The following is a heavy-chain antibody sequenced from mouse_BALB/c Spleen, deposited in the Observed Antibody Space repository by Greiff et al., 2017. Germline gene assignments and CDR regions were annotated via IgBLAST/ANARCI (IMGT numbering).Heavy chain of an antibody. D-gene: IGHD2-14*01. Sequence: EVKLVESGGGLVKPGGSLKLSCAASGFTFSDYYMYWVRQTPEQRLEWVATISDGGSYTYYPDSVKGRFTISRDNAKNNLYLQMSSLKSEDTAMYYCARERAYYRYGLDYWGQGTTLTVSS. J-gene: IGHJ2*01. CDR2: ISDGGSYT. V-gene: IGHV5-4*02. CDR1: GFTFSDYY. CDR3: ARERAYYRYGLDY.